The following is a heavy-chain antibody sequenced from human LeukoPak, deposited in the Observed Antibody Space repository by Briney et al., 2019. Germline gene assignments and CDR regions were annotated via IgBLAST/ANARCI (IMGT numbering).Heavy chain of an antibody. Sequence: GASVKVSCKASGGTFSSYAISWVRQAPGQGLEWMGGIIPIFGTANYAQKFQGRITITADESTSTAYMELSSLRSEDTAVYYCARGPLLLWFGEFDYWGQGTLVTVSS. CDR1: GGTFSSYA. J-gene: IGHJ4*02. V-gene: IGHV1-69*13. CDR3: ARGPLLLWFGEFDY. CDR2: IIPIFGTA. D-gene: IGHD3-10*01.